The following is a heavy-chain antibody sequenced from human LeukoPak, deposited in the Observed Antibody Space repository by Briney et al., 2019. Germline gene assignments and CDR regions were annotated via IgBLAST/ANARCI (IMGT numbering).Heavy chain of an antibody. D-gene: IGHD2-2*02. V-gene: IGHV4-34*01. CDR1: GGSFSGYY. CDR2: INHSGST. CDR3: ARGRGCSSTSCSTYYFDY. Sequence: TSETLSLTCAVYGGSFSGYYWSWIRQPPGKGLEWIGEINHSGSTNYNPSLKSRVTISVDTSKNQFSLKLSSVTAADTAVYYCARGRGCSSTSCSTYYFDYWGQGTLVTVSS. J-gene: IGHJ4*02.